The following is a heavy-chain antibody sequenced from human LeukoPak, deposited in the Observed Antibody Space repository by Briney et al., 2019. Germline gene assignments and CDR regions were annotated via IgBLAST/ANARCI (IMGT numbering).Heavy chain of an antibody. J-gene: IGHJ6*02. CDR3: ARDPQYGMDV. Sequence: GRSLLLSCAASGFTFSSYGMHWVRPAPGKGLEWVAVISYDGSNKYYADSVKGRLTISRDNSKNTLYLQMNSLRAEDTAVYYCARDPQYGMDVWGQGTTVTVSS. V-gene: IGHV3-30*19. CDR2: ISYDGSNK. CDR1: GFTFSSYG.